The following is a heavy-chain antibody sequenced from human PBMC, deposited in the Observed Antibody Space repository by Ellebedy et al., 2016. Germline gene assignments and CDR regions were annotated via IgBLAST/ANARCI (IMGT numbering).Heavy chain of an antibody. CDR1: GYTFTSYG. CDR3: ARDRNIVVVVAAESYYYSGMDV. Sequence: ASVKVSCXASGYTFTSYGISWVRQAPGQGLEWMGWISAYNGNTNYAQKVQGRVTMTTDTSTSTAYMELRSLRSDDTAVYYCARDRNIVVVVAAESYYYSGMDVWGQGTTVTVSS. J-gene: IGHJ6*02. CDR2: ISAYNGNT. V-gene: IGHV1-18*01. D-gene: IGHD2-15*01.